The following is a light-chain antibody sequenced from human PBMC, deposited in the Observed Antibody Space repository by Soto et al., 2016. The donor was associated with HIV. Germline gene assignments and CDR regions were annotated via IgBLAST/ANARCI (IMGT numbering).Light chain of an antibody. Sequence: SYELTQPPSVSVSPGQTASITCSGDKLGNKYACWYQQKPGQSPVLVIFQDTKRPSGIPERFSGSNSGNTATLTISETQAMDEADYYCQAWDSSTARVVFGGGTKADR. CDR3: QAWDSSTARVV. CDR2: QDT. V-gene: IGLV3-1*01. CDR1: KLGNKY. J-gene: IGLJ2*01.